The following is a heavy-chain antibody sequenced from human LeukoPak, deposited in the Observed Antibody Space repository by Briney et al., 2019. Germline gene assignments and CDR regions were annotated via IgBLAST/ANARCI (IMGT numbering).Heavy chain of an antibody. D-gene: IGHD3-22*01. CDR3: ARGIVLLDAFDI. Sequence: SETLSLTCTVSVGSLSRQYWSWIRQPPGKGLEWIGYIYYSGSTNYNPSLKSRVTISVDTSKNQFSRKLSSVTVADTAVYFCARGIVLLDAFDIWGEGTMVTVSS. V-gene: IGHV4-59*08. J-gene: IGHJ3*02. CDR1: VGSLSRQY. CDR2: IYYSGST.